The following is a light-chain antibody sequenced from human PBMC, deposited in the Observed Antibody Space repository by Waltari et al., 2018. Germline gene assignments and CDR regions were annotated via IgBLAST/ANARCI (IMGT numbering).Light chain of an antibody. V-gene: IGLV2-14*01. CDR3: SAYTSSSAVV. CDR2: DVT. J-gene: IGLJ3*02. Sequence: QSALTQPASVSGSPGQSITISCTGTSRDIGGYNYVSWYLQYPDTAPRLIIFDVTKRPSGVSGRFSGSKSGNMASLTISGLRTEDEADYICSAYTSSSAVVFGGGTKVTVL. CDR1: SRDIGGYNY.